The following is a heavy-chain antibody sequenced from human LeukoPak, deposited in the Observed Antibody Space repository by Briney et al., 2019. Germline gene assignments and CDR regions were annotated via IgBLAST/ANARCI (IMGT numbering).Heavy chain of an antibody. V-gene: IGHV1-2*02. Sequence: GASVKVFCKASGYTFTGYYMHWVRQAPGQGLEWMGWINPNSGGTNYAQKFQGRVTMTRDTSISTAYMELSRLRSDDTAVYYCARDVGITVADSFDPWGQGTLVTVSS. CDR3: ARDVGITVADSFDP. J-gene: IGHJ5*02. CDR1: GYTFTGYY. CDR2: INPNSGGT. D-gene: IGHD6-13*01.